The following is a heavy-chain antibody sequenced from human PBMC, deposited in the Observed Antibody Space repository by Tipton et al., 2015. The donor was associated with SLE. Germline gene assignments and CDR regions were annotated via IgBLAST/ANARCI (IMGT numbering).Heavy chain of an antibody. CDR3: ARGDLVPTLFDY. CDR2: IFNSGGA. Sequence: TLSLTCTVSGGSIGSSDWNWIRQPPGKGLEWIGYIFNSGGATYNPSLRSRVTISVDTSMSQFSLKLKLVTTADTAVYFCARGDLVPTLFDYWGQGALVTVSS. J-gene: IGHJ4*02. V-gene: IGHV4-4*08. CDR1: GGSIGSSD. D-gene: IGHD5-12*01.